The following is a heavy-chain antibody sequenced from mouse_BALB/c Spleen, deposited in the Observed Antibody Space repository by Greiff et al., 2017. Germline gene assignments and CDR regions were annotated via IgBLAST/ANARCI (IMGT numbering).Heavy chain of an antibody. J-gene: IGHJ2*01. CDR3: ARRGDYDEGCFDY. CDR2: ISSGGSYT. Sequence: EVKLVESGGGLVKPGGSLKLSCAASGFTFSSYAMSWVRQTPEKRLEWVATISSGGSYTYYPDSVKGRFTISRDNAKNTLYLQMSSLRSEDTAMYYCARRGDYDEGCFDYWGQGTTLTVSS. D-gene: IGHD2-4*01. V-gene: IGHV5-9-3*01. CDR1: GFTFSSYA.